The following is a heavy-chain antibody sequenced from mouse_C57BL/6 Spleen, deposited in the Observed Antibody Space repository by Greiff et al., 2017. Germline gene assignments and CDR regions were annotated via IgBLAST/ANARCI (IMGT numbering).Heavy chain of an antibody. V-gene: IGHV1-64*01. Sequence: QVQLQQPGAELVKPGASVKLSCKASGYTFTSYWMHWVKQRPGQGLEWIGMIHPNSGSTNYNEKYKSKATLTVDKSSRTTYMQLSSLTSDDSAVYYCARWGGGLDYWGQGTTLTVSS. CDR2: IHPNSGST. CDR1: GYTFTSYW. CDR3: ARWGGGLDY. J-gene: IGHJ2*01. D-gene: IGHD1-1*02.